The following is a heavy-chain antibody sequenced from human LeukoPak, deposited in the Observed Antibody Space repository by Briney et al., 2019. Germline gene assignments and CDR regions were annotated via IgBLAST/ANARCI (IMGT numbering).Heavy chain of an antibody. CDR1: GFTFSSYW. V-gene: IGHV3-74*01. D-gene: IGHD2-21*02. Sequence: RGGSLRLSCAASGFTFSSYWMRWVRQAAGKGLGWVSRINSDGSSTSYADSVKGRFTISRDNAKNTLYLQMNSLRAEDTAVYYCARDLTYNCGGDCHYYFDYWGQGTLVTVSS. J-gene: IGHJ4*02. CDR3: ARDLTYNCGGDCHYYFDY. CDR2: INSDGSST.